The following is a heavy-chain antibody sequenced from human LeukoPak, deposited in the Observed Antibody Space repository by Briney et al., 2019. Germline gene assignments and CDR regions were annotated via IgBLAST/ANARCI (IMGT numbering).Heavy chain of an antibody. D-gene: IGHD3-22*01. CDR1: GFNFSNYW. CDR2: INSDGSSI. CDR3: AKGTMIGALDGY. J-gene: IGHJ4*02. Sequence: PGGSLRLSCAASGFNFSNYWMHWVRQGPGKGLVWVSRINSDGSSIRYADSVKGRFTISRDNAKNTVYLQMNSLRAEDTAVYYCAKGTMIGALDGYWGQGTLVTVSS. V-gene: IGHV3-74*01.